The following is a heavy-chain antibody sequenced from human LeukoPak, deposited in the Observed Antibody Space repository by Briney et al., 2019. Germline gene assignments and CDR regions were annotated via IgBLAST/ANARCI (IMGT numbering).Heavy chain of an antibody. CDR2: VYSSGST. CDR1: GGSISSYY. CDR3: ARDRRHRSSGVVDLAYYSGY. Sequence: PSETLSLTCTVSGGSISSYYWSWIRQPAGKGLECIGRVYSSGSTNYNPSLKSRVTMSVDTSKNQFSLKLTSVTAADTAVCYCARDRRHRSSGVVDLAYYSGYWGRKTLVSVSS. D-gene: IGHD3-3*01. J-gene: IGHJ4*02. V-gene: IGHV4-4*07.